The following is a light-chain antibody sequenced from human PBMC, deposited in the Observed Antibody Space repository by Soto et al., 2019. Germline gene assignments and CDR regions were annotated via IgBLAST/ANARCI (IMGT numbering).Light chain of an antibody. CDR2: EVS. Sequence: QSALTQPASVSGSPGQSITISCTGTSSDVGIYDFVSWYQHHPGRAPKLIVSEVSHRPSGVSNRFSGSKSGNTASLTISGLQSEDEADYYYISYTSDDVRYVFGTGTKLTVL. CDR3: ISYTSDDVRYV. J-gene: IGLJ1*01. V-gene: IGLV2-14*01. CDR1: SSDVGIYDF.